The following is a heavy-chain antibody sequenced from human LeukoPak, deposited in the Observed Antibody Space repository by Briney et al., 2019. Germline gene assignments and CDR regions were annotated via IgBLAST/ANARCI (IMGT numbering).Heavy chain of an antibody. Sequence: PGGSLRLSCAASGFTFSSYAMHWVRQAPGKGLEWVAFIRYDGSNKYYADSVKGRFTISRDNSKNTLYLQMNSLRAEDTAVYYCARDREQLVPPYYYYYMDVWGKGTTVTVSS. V-gene: IGHV3-30*02. CDR1: GFTFSSYA. J-gene: IGHJ6*03. D-gene: IGHD6-13*01. CDR3: ARDREQLVPPYYYYYMDV. CDR2: IRYDGSNK.